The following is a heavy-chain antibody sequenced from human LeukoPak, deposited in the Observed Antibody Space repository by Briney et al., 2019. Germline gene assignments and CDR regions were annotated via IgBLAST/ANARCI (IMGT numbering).Heavy chain of an antibody. CDR1: GGTFSSYA. D-gene: IGHD3-22*01. J-gene: IGHJ6*03. CDR2: LIPIFGTA. Sequence: ASVKVSCKASGGTFSSYAISWVRQAPGQGLEWMGGLIPIFGTANYAQKFQGRVTITTDESTSTAYRELSSLRSEDTAVYYCARGYDSSGYYPSRYYYYMDVWGKGTTVTVSS. CDR3: ARGYDSSGYYPSRYYYYMDV. V-gene: IGHV1-69*05.